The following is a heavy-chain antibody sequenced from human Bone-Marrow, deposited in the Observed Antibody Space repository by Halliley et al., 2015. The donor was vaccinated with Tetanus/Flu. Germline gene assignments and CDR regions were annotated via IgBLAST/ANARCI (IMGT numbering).Heavy chain of an antibody. CDR1: GFTFRNYE. J-gene: IGHJ4*02. CDR2: ISSSGHTI. V-gene: IGHV3-48*03. CDR3: ARVVGATGRPFDY. Sequence: SGFTFRNYEMNWVRQAPGKGLEWVSYISSSGHTIDYADSVKGRFTISRDNAKNSLSLQMNSLRAEDAAVYRCARVVGATGRPFDYWGQGTQVTVSS. D-gene: IGHD1-26*01.